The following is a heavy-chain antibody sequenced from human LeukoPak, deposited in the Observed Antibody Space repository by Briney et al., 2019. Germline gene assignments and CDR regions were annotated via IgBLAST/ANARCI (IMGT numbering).Heavy chain of an antibody. CDR3: AKELYGNPSGY. J-gene: IGHJ4*02. V-gene: IGHV3-23*01. Sequence: GGSLRLSCAASGFTLRSSAMSWVRQAPGKGLEWVSAISGDGGTISYAASVRGRFIISRDNAKNTLFLQMSSLRAGDTALYYCAKELYGNPSGYWGQGTRVTVSS. CDR1: GFTLRSSA. CDR2: ISGDGGTI. D-gene: IGHD2-8*01.